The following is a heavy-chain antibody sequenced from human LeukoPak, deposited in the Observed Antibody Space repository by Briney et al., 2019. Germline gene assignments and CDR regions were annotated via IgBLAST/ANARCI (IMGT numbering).Heavy chain of an antibody. CDR3: AREVGCSSSWYNCRDY. J-gene: IGHJ4*02. Sequence: SVKVSCKASGGTFSSYAISWVRQAPGQGLEWMGRIIPILGIANYAQKFQGRVTITADKSTSTAYMELSSLRSEDTAVYYCAREVGCSSSWYNCRDYWGQGTLVTVSS. CDR1: GGTFSSYA. V-gene: IGHV1-69*04. CDR2: IIPILGIA. D-gene: IGHD6-13*01.